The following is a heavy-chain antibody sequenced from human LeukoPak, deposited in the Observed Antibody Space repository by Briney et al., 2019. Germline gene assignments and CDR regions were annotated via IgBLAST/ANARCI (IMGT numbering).Heavy chain of an antibody. CDR3: ARGGFYCGGDCYVDY. V-gene: IGHV4-34*01. CDR2: INHSGST. Sequence: TSETPSLTCAVYGGSFSPYYWSWIRQPPGKGLEWIGEINHSGSTNYNPSPKSRVTISVDTSKNQFSLRLSSVTAADTAVYYCARGGFYCGGDCYVDYWGQGTLVTVSS. CDR1: GGSFSPYY. J-gene: IGHJ4*02. D-gene: IGHD2-21*02.